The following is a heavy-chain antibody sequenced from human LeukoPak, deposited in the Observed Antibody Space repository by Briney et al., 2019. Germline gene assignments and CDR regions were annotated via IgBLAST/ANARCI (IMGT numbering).Heavy chain of an antibody. CDR2: ISGGGDNT. J-gene: IGHJ6*03. CDR3: AKCLSHVTAVTTDYYYYMDV. CDR1: GFTFSFHG. Sequence: GGSLRLSCAASGFTFSFHGMSWVRQAPGRGLEWVSAISGGGDNTYYADSVKGRFTISRDNSKNMVFLQMNSLRAEDTAIYYCAKCLSHVTAVTTDYYYYMDVWGKGTTVTVS. V-gene: IGHV3-23*01. D-gene: IGHD4-17*01.